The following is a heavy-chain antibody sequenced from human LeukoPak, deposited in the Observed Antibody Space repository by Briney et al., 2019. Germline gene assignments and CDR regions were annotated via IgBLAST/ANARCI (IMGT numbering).Heavy chain of an antibody. Sequence: GGSLRLSCTASGFIFGDYAMSWVRQAPGKGLEWVGFIRSNAYGGTTEYAASVKGRFTISRDDSKSIAYLQMNSLKTEDAAVYYCANVNYYDSWLGTIDWGQGTLVTVSS. V-gene: IGHV3-49*04. D-gene: IGHD3-22*01. CDR2: IRSNAYGGTT. CDR3: ANVNYYDSWLGTID. CDR1: GFIFGDYA. J-gene: IGHJ4*02.